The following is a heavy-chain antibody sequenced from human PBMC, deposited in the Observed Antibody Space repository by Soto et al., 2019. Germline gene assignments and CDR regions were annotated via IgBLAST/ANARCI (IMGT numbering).Heavy chain of an antibody. J-gene: IGHJ5*02. CDR3: VRDAEYCSGGSCYRWFDP. CDR1: GGSISSGGYY. Sequence: SETLSLTCTVSGGSISSGGYYWSWIRQHPGKGLEWIGYIYYSGSTYYNPSLKSRVTISVDTSKNQFSLKLRSVTTADTAVYYCVRDAEYCSGGSCYRWFDPWGQGSLVTVSS. CDR2: IYYSGST. D-gene: IGHD2-15*01. V-gene: IGHV4-31*03.